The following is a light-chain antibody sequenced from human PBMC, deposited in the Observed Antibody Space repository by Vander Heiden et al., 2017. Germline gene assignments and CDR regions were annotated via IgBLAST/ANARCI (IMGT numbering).Light chain of an antibody. CDR1: SGSLTTNYY. V-gene: IGLV8-61*01. CDR2: STN. CDR3: VLYMGSGISV. Sequence: QTVVTQEPSFSVSPGGTVTLTCDFDSGSLTTNYYPSWYQQTPGQSPRTLIYSTNTRSSGVPDRFSGSILGNTAALTITGAQADDESDYYCVLYMGSGISVFGGGTKLTVL. J-gene: IGLJ2*01.